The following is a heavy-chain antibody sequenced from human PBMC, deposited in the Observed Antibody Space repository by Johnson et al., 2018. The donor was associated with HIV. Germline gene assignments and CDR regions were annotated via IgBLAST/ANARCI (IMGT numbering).Heavy chain of an antibody. CDR2: INSDGSST. D-gene: IGHD5-18*01. Sequence: VQLVESGGGLVKPGGSLRLSCAAAGFTSDDYGMSWVRQAPGKGLVWVSRINSDGSSTSYADSVKGRFTISRDNAKNTLYLQMNSLRAEDTAVYYCAREGYSYGYDAFDIWGQGTMVTVSS. CDR1: GFTSDDYG. CDR3: AREGYSYGYDAFDI. J-gene: IGHJ3*02. V-gene: IGHV3-74*01.